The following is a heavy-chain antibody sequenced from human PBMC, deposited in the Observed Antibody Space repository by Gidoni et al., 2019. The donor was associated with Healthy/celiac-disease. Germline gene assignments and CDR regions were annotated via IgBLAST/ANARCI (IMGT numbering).Heavy chain of an antibody. CDR3: ARELAGAFDI. V-gene: IGHV3-13*01. CDR1: GFTFSSYA. Sequence: EVQRVESGGGWVQPGGCLRSASEAAGFTFSSYAMHWVRQATGKGLDWVSAIGTAGDTYYPGPVKGRFTISRENAKNSLYLQMHSLRAGDTAVYYCARELAGAFDIWGQGTMVTVSS. CDR2: IGTAGDT. D-gene: IGHD3-3*02. J-gene: IGHJ3*02.